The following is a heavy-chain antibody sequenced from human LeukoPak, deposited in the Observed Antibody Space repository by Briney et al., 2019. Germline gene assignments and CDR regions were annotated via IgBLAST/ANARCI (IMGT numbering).Heavy chain of an antibody. Sequence: GGSLRLSCAASGFTFSSYAMHWVRQAPGKGLEWVAVISYDGSNKYYADSVKGRFTISRDNSKNTLYLQMNSLRAEDTAVYYCAKDRGEPFDYWGQGTLVTVSS. CDR1: GFTFSSYA. J-gene: IGHJ4*02. CDR2: ISYDGSNK. D-gene: IGHD1-14*01. V-gene: IGHV3-30-3*01. CDR3: AKDRGEPFDY.